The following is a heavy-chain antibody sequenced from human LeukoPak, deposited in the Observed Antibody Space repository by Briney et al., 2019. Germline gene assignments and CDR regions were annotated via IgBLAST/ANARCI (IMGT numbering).Heavy chain of an antibody. CDR3: ARLLSGARVDY. J-gene: IGHJ4*02. Sequence: SSETLSLTCTVSGGSISSYYWSWIRQPPGKGLEWIGYIYYSGSTNYNPSLKSRVTISVDTSKNQFSLKLSCVTAADTAVYYCARLLSGARVDYWGQGTLVTVSS. V-gene: IGHV4-59*01. CDR2: IYYSGST. D-gene: IGHD1-26*01. CDR1: GGSISSYY.